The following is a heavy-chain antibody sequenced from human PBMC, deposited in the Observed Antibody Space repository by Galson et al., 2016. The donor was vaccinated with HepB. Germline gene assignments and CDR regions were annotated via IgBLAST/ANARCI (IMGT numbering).Heavy chain of an antibody. CDR3: ARPFYGEYYYFDY. CDR2: INPSGVGT. V-gene: IGHV1-46*01. CDR1: RYTFTTYW. Sequence: SVKVSCKASRYTFTTYWMHWVRQAPGQGLEWVGVINPSGVGTSCAQKFQGRVSMTSDTSTSTVYMQLISLRSEDTAVYYCARPFYGEYYYFDYWGQGTLVIVSS. D-gene: IGHD4-17*01. J-gene: IGHJ4*02.